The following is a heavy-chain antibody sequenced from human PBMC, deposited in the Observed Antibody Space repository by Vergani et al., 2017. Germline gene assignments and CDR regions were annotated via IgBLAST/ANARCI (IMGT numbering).Heavy chain of an antibody. V-gene: IGHV4-39*01. D-gene: IGHD5/OR15-5a*01. J-gene: IGHJ4*02. CDR1: GGSISSSSYY. CDR3: ARHAVYYYFDY. CDR2: IYYSGST. Sequence: QLQLQESGPGLVKPSETLSLTCTVSGGSISSSSYYWGWIRQPPGKGLVWIGSIYYSGSTYYNPSLKSPVTISVDTSKTQFSLKLSSVTASDTAGYCSARHAVYYYFDYWGQGTLVTVSS.